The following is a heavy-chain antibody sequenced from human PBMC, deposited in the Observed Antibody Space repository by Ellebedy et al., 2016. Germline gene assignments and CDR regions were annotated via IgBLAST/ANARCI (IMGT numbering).Heavy chain of an antibody. J-gene: IGHJ4*02. CDR1: GDSVSSNSAA. CDR2: TYYRSNWHN. CDR3: ARVGGGGAPLDF. Sequence: SQTLSLTCAISGDSVSSNSAAWNWIRQSPSRGLEWLGRTYYRSNWHNDYAESVKSRITIDPDTSKNHFSLQLNSVTPEDTAVYYCARVGGGGAPLDFWGQGSLVTVSS. V-gene: IGHV6-1*01. D-gene: IGHD3-16*01.